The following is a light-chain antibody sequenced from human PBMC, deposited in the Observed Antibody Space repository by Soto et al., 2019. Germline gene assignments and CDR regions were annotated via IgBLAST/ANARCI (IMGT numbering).Light chain of an antibody. J-gene: IGKJ1*01. CDR2: GAS. Sequence: EIVLTQSPGTLSLSPGERATLSCRASQSVSSYLTWYQRKPGQAPRLLIYGASSRATGIPDRFSGSGSGTDFTLTIRRLEPEDFAVYYCQQYGSSSRTCGQGTKVEIK. CDR1: QSVSSY. V-gene: IGKV3-20*01. CDR3: QQYGSSSRT.